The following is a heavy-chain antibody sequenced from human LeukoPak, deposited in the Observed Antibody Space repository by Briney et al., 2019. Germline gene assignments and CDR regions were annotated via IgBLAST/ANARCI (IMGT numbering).Heavy chain of an antibody. V-gene: IGHV3-7*01. Sequence: GGSLRLSCAASGFTFSSYEMNWVRQAPGKGLEWVANIKQDGSEKYYVDSVKGRFTISRDNAKNSLYLQMNSLRAEDTAVYYCARDLTSGWFLRLWYWGQGTLVTVSS. D-gene: IGHD6-19*01. J-gene: IGHJ4*02. CDR1: GFTFSSYE. CDR2: IKQDGSEK. CDR3: ARDLTSGWFLRLWY.